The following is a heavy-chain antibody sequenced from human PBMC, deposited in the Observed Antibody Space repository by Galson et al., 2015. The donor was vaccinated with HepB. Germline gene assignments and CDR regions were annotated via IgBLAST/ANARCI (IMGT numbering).Heavy chain of an antibody. J-gene: IGHJ5*02. V-gene: IGHV3-23*01. CDR2: ISRGGTNT. CDR3: AKEEAGGDFSS. Sequence: SLRLSCAASGFTFSGYAMNWVRQAPGKGLEWVSAISRGGTNTYYADSVKGRFTISRDNSKNTLYLQMNSLRAEDTAIYYCAKEEAGGDFSSWGQGTLVTVSS. D-gene: IGHD3-16*01. CDR1: GFTFSGYA.